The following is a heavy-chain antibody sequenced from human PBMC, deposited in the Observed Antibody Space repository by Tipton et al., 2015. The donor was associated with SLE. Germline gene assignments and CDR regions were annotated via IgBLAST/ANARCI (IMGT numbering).Heavy chain of an antibody. CDR3: ARSMGDGYNDPFDY. D-gene: IGHD5-24*01. V-gene: IGHV4-59*01. J-gene: IGHJ4*02. CDR2: IYYSGST. Sequence: TLSLTCTVSGGSIRSYYWSWIRQPPGKGLEWIGYIYYSGSTNYNPSLKSRVTISVDTSKNQFSLKLSSVTAADTAVYYCARSMGDGYNDPFDYWGQGTLVTVSS. CDR1: GGSIRSYY.